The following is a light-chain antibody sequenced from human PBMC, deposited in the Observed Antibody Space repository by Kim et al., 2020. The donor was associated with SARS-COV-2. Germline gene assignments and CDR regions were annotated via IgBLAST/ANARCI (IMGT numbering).Light chain of an antibody. CDR3: QQYYSTPPT. J-gene: IGKJ1*01. CDR1: QSVLYSSNNKSY. Sequence: DIVMTQSPDSLAVSLGERATINCKSSQSVLYSSNNKSYLAWYQQKPGQPPKLLIYWASTRESGVPDRFSGSGSGTDFTLTISSLQAEDVAVYYCQQYYSTPPTFGQGTKVGIK. V-gene: IGKV4-1*01. CDR2: WAS.